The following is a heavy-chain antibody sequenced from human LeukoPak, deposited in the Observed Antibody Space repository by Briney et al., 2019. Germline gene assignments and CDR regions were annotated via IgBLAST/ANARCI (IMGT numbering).Heavy chain of an antibody. V-gene: IGHV3-7*01. CDR1: GFTFSSYR. CDR2: IKQDGSEK. D-gene: IGHD6-13*01. J-gene: IGHJ4*02. CDR3: ARDLTAAAAGDY. Sequence: PGGSLRLSCAASGFTFSSYRMSWVRQAPGKGLEWVANIKQDGSEKYYVDSVKGRFTISRDNAKNSLYLQMNSLRAEDTAVYYCARDLTAAAAGDYWGQGTLVTVSS.